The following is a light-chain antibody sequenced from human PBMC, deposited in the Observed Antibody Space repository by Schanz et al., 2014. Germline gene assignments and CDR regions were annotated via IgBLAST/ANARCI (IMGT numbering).Light chain of an antibody. CDR2: AAS. CDR1: QSISSY. V-gene: IGKV1-39*01. Sequence: DIQMTQSPSSLSASVGDRVTITCRASQSISSYLNWNQQKPGKAPKLLIYAASTLQSGVPSRFSGSGYGTEFTLTIISLQPEDFATYYCQQSYDTPRTFGQGTKVGIK. J-gene: IGKJ1*01. CDR3: QQSYDTPRT.